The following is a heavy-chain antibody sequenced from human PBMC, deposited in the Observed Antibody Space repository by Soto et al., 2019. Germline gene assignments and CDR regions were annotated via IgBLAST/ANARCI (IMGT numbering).Heavy chain of an antibody. J-gene: IGHJ4*02. V-gene: IGHV3-23*01. CDR2: ISATGRET. Sequence: GGSLRLSCAASGFIFSSYAMSWVRQVPGKGLEWVSAISATGRETYYADSFRGRFTISRDNSRNTLSLQMNSLRVEDAALYYCARGSGSLYYFHYWGQGTLVTVSS. D-gene: IGHD1-26*01. CDR1: GFIFSSYA. CDR3: ARGSGSLYYFHY.